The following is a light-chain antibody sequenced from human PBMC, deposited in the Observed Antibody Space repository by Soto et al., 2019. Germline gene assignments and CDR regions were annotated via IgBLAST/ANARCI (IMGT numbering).Light chain of an antibody. J-gene: IGKJ4*01. CDR2: DAS. Sequence: EIVLTQSPATLSLSPGERATLSCRASQSVRSYLAWYQQKPGQAPRLLIYDASNRATGILARFSGSGSGTDFTLSISSLEPEDFAVYYCQQRSNWPLTFGGGTKVEIK. CDR1: QSVRSY. CDR3: QQRSNWPLT. V-gene: IGKV3-11*01.